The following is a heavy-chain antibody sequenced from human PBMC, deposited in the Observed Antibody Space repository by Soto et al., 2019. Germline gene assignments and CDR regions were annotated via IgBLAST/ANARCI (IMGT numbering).Heavy chain of an antibody. J-gene: IGHJ6*02. D-gene: IGHD2-15*01. CDR2: ITPFLGIT. V-gene: IGHV1-69*02. CDR1: GGTFNTYS. CDR3: VTGGYCSGGNCYNLYAMDV. Sequence: QVQLVQSGAEVKKPGSSVKVSCKASGGTFNTYSINWVRQAPGQGLEWMGRITPFLGITNSAQKFQDRVTIIADKTTSTAYMELTSLRSDDTAIYYCVTGGYCSGGNCYNLYAMDVWGQGTTVTVSS.